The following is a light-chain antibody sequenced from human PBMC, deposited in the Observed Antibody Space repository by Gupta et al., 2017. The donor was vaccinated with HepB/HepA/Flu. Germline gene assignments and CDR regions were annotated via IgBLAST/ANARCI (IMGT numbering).Light chain of an antibody. Sequence: AIPMSPSPSSLSASVGDRVTITCRASQGIRSELGWYQQKPGKAPKLLIYAASNLQSGVPSRFSGSGSGTDFTLTISSLQPEDFATYYCRQEDNYPRTFGQGTKVEIK. CDR3: RQEDNYPRT. J-gene: IGKJ1*01. CDR2: AAS. V-gene: IGKV1-6*01. CDR1: QGIRSE.